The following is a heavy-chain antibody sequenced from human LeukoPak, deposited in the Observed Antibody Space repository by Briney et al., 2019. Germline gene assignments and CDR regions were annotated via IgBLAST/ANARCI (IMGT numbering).Heavy chain of an antibody. D-gene: IGHD3-9*01. J-gene: IGHJ4*02. Sequence: GSLRLSCAVSGFTFSSYAMHWVRQAPGKGLEWVAVISYDGSNKYYADSVKGRFTISRDNSKNTLYLQMNSLRAEDTAVYYCARGDDILTLDYWGQGTLVTVSS. V-gene: IGHV3-30-3*01. CDR2: ISYDGSNK. CDR1: GFTFSSYA. CDR3: ARGDDILTLDY.